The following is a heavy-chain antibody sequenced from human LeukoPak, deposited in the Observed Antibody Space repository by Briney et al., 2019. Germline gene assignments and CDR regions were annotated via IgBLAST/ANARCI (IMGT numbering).Heavy chain of an antibody. CDR3: AKGVLTVTLTLLDY. CDR1: GFTLSDYG. J-gene: IGHJ4*02. Sequence: GGSLRLSCAASGFTLSDYGMSWVRQAPGKGLEWVSAISGSSRSTYYADSVKGRFTISRDNSKNTLYLQMNSLRAEDTAVYFCAKGVLTVTLTLLDYWGQGTLVTVSS. D-gene: IGHD4-17*01. V-gene: IGHV3-23*01. CDR2: ISGSSRST.